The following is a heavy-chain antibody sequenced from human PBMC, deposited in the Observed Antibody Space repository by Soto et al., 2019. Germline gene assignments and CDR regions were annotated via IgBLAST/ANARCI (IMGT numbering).Heavy chain of an antibody. J-gene: IGHJ2*01. D-gene: IGHD3-22*01. CDR3: AKGPYYYDSGDWYFDL. V-gene: IGHV4-31*03. Sequence: SETLSLTCTVSGGSISSGGYYWSWIRQHPGKGLEWIGYIYYSGSTYYNPSLKSRVTISVDTSKNQFSLKLSSVTAADTAVYYCAKGPYYYDSGDWYFDLWGRGTLVTVSS. CDR1: GGSISSGGYY. CDR2: IYYSGST.